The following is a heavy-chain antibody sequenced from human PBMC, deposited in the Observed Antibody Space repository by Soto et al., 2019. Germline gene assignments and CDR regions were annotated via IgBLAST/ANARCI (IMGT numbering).Heavy chain of an antibody. CDR2: IFYSGST. D-gene: IGHD3-10*01. Sequence: PSETLSLTCTVSGDSISSSNYFWGWIRQPPGKGLEWIGTIFYSGSTYYNPSLKSRVTISVDTSKNQFSLKLTSVTAADTALYYCARRYGWLYFDYWGQGSLVNVSS. V-gene: IGHV4-39*01. CDR1: GDSISSSNYF. J-gene: IGHJ4*02. CDR3: ARRYGWLYFDY.